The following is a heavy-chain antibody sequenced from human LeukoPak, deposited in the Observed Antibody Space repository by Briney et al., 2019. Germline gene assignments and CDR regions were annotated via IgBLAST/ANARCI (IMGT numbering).Heavy chain of an antibody. CDR1: GYTFTSYD. V-gene: IGHV1-8*01. Sequence: ASVKVSRKASGYTFTSYDINWVRQATGQGLEWMGWMNPNSGNTGYAQKFQGRVTMTRNTSISTAYMELSSLRSEDTAVYYCARGQTTVPAVDYWGQGTLVTVSS. CDR3: ARGQTTVPAVDY. CDR2: MNPNSGNT. D-gene: IGHD2-2*01. J-gene: IGHJ4*02.